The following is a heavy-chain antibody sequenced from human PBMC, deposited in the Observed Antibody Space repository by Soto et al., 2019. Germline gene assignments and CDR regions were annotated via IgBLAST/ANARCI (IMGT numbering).Heavy chain of an antibody. CDR3: ARAFDILTRYYFDY. CDR1: GGSISSGDYY. V-gene: IGHV4-30-4*01. Sequence: SETLSLTCAVYGGSISSGDYYWSWIRQPPGKGLEWTGYIYYSGSTYYNPSLKSRVTISVDTSKNQFSLKLSSVTAADTAVYYCARAFDILTRYYFDYWGQGTLVTVSS. D-gene: IGHD3-9*01. J-gene: IGHJ4*02. CDR2: IYYSGST.